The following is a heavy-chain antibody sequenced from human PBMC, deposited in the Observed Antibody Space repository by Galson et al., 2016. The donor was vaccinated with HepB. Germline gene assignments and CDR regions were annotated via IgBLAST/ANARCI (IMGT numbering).Heavy chain of an antibody. CDR1: GFSFSNAA. V-gene: IGHV3-53*01. D-gene: IGHD1-26*01. CDR3: ARGVGLTGPPFFDY. J-gene: IGHJ4*02. CDR2: IYVGDNT. Sequence: SLRLSCAVSGFSFSNAAMNWVRQAPGKGLEWISVIYVGDNTNYADSVKGRFAISRDKSRNTLFLQLNGLRDEDTATYYCARGVGLTGPPFFDYWGQGALVAVSS.